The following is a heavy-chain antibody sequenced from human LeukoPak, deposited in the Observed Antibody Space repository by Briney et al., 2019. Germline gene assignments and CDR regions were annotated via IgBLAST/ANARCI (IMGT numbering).Heavy chain of an antibody. CDR1: GFTFSSYW. CDR3: ARLKSYYDSSGYIVGIDY. D-gene: IGHD3-22*01. CDR2: INQDGSEK. J-gene: IGHJ4*02. V-gene: IGHV3-7*01. Sequence: PGGSLRLSCAASGFTFSSYWMSWVRQAPGKGVEWVANINQDGSEKYYVDSVKGRFTISRDNAKNSLYLQMNSLRAEDTAVYYCARLKSYYDSSGYIVGIDYWGQGTLVTVSS.